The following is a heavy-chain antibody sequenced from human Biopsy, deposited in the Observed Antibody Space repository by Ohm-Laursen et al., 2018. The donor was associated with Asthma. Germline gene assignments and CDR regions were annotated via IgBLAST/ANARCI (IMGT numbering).Heavy chain of an antibody. CDR3: ARGSSSRLSQWELLVSGGKRAHSYYGMDV. D-gene: IGHD1-26*01. CDR1: GGSFSSNY. V-gene: IGHV4-34*01. CDR2: THHIGYT. J-gene: IGHJ6*02. Sequence: SETLSLTCAVYGGSFSSNYWSWIRQTPGKGLEWLWDTHHIGYTNYNPSPSSRLTLSVDTSKNQFSLRLNSVTAADTAVYYCARGSSSRLSQWELLVSGGKRAHSYYGMDVWGQGTTVTVSS.